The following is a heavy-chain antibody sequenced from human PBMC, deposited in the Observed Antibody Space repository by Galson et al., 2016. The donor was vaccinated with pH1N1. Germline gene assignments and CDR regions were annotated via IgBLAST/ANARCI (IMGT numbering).Heavy chain of an antibody. CDR1: GGSFSDSS. CDR2: INHSGSA. V-gene: IGHV4-34*01. D-gene: IGHD3-3*01. CDR3: ARVFVEGLYGHTSGVFDF. J-gene: IGHJ4*02. Sequence: SETLSLTCAVYGGSFSDSSWGWIRQPPGKGLEWIGEINHSGSASYNASLKSRFTISIDTSKNHFSLNLNSVTAADTAVYYCARVFVEGLYGHTSGVFDFWGQGSLVTVSS.